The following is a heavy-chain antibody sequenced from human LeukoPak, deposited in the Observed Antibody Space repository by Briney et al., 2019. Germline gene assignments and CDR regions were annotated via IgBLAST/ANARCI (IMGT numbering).Heavy chain of an antibody. CDR3: AKDMGADCGGDCSQDY. J-gene: IGHJ4*02. CDR1: GLTLDDYA. Sequence: SLSLSCAPSGLTLDDYAMLWLRHAPAKGVAWVSGESWNSSRKGYADSVKGRFTISRDNAKNSLYLQMNSLRAEDTALYYCAKDMGADCGGDCSQDYWGQGTLVTVSS. D-gene: IGHD2-21*01. V-gene: IGHV3-9*01. CDR2: ESWNSSRK.